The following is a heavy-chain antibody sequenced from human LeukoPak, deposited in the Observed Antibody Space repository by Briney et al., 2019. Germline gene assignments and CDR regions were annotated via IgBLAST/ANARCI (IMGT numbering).Heavy chain of an antibody. CDR3: ARASAAAPFDS. CDR2: IYTSGST. Sequence: SETLSLTCTVSGGSISSGSYYWSWIRQPAGKGLGWIGRIYTSGSTNYNPSLKSRVTISVDTSKNQFSLKLISVTAAATAVYSCARASAAAPFDSWGQGTLVTVSS. V-gene: IGHV4-61*02. J-gene: IGHJ4*02. D-gene: IGHD2-2*01. CDR1: GGSISSGSYY.